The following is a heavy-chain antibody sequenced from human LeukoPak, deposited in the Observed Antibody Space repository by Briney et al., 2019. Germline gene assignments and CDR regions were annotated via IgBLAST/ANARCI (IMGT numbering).Heavy chain of an antibody. D-gene: IGHD5-18*01. Sequence: SETLSLTCTVSGGSISSYYWSWIRQPAGKGLEWIGRIYTSGSTNYNPSLKSRVTMSVDTSKNQFSLKLSSVTAADTAVYYCARHLRGYSYEHPLDYWGQGTLVTVSS. CDR1: GGSISSYY. J-gene: IGHJ4*02. CDR3: ARHLRGYSYEHPLDY. CDR2: IYTSGST. V-gene: IGHV4-4*07.